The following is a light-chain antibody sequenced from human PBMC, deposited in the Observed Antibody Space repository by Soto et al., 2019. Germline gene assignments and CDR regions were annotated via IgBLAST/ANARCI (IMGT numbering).Light chain of an antibody. CDR1: SGHSSYT. CDR3: QTWGTGIRV. J-gene: IGLJ2*01. V-gene: IGLV4-69*01. Sequence: QSVLTQSPSASASLGASVKITCTLSSGHSSYTIAWHQQQPEKGPRYLMKLNSDGSHSKGDGIPDRFSGSSSGAERYLTISRLQSEDEADYYCQTWGTGIRVFGGGTKLTVL. CDR2: LNSDGSH.